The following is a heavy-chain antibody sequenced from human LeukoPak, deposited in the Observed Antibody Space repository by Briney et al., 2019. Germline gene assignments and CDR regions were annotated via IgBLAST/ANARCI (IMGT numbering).Heavy chain of an antibody. CDR2: ISSSGSTI. V-gene: IGHV3-11*01. D-gene: IGHD2-21*02. CDR1: RFTFSDYY. J-gene: IGHJ4*02. Sequence: GGSLRLSCAASRFTFSDYYMSWIRQAPGKGLERVSYISSSGSTIYYADSVKGRFTISRDNAKNSLYLQMNSLRAEDTAVYYCARAEYCGGDCYYRGDQTAFDYWGQGTLVTVSS. CDR3: ARAEYCGGDCYYRGDQTAFDY.